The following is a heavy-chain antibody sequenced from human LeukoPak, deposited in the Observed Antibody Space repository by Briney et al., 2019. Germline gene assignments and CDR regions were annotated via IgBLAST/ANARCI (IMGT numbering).Heavy chain of an antibody. Sequence: GGSLRLSCAASGFTFSSYGMHWVRQAPGKGLEWVANIKQDGSEKYYVDSVKGRFTISRDNAKNSLHLQMNSLRAADTAVYYCARAAYSSTWYSRYFDLWGRGTLVTVSS. CDR1: GFTFSSYG. CDR3: ARAAYSSTWYSRYFDL. CDR2: IKQDGSEK. V-gene: IGHV3-7*01. J-gene: IGHJ2*01. D-gene: IGHD6-13*01.